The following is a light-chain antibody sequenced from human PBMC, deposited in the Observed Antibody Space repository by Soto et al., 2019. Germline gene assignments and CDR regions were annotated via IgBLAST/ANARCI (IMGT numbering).Light chain of an antibody. CDR3: LQDYSYPWT. V-gene: IGKV1-6*01. CDR1: QGIKND. CDR2: AAS. Sequence: AIQMTQSPSSLSASVGDRVTITCRASQGIKNDLGWYQQKPGKAPKLLIYAASSLQSGVPFRFSGSGSGTAFTLNISSLQPEDFATYYCLQDYSYPWTFGQGTKVEIK. J-gene: IGKJ1*01.